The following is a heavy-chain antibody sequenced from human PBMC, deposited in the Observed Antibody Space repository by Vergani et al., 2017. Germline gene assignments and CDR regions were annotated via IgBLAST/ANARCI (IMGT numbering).Heavy chain of an antibody. J-gene: IGHJ6*02. V-gene: IGHV3-74*01. CDR1: GFTFSSYW. Sequence: EVQLVESGGGLVQPGGSLRLSCAASGFTFSSYWMHWVRQAPGKGLVWVSRINSDGSSTSYADSMKGRFTISRDNAKNTLYLQMNSLRAEDTAVYYCARHGRSSSSYYYYYGMDVWGQGTTVTVSS. D-gene: IGHD6-6*01. CDR3: ARHGRSSSSYYYYYGMDV. CDR2: INSDGSST.